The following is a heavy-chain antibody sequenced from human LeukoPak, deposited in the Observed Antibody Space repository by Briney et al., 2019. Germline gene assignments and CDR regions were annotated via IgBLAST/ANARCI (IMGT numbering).Heavy chain of an antibody. CDR2: IYSSGNT. Sequence: PSETLSLTCTVSGGSFSTHYYSWIRQPAGTGLEWIGLIYSSGNTNYNPSLKSRSTMSIDTSKNQFSLRLNSVTAADTAVYYCARHARRAVVAATGYDAFDIWGQGTMVTVSS. D-gene: IGHD2-15*01. CDR1: GGSFSTHY. V-gene: IGHV4-4*07. CDR3: ARHARRAVVAATGYDAFDI. J-gene: IGHJ3*02.